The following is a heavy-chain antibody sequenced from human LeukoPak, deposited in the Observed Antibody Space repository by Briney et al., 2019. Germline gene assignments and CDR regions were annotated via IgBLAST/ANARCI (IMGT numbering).Heavy chain of an antibody. CDR1: GGSFSGYY. D-gene: IGHD2-15*01. V-gene: IGHV4-34*01. J-gene: IGHJ3*02. CDR3: ASRSSGGSWNPWGGENDAFDI. CDR2: INHSGST. Sequence: SEILSLTCAVSGGSFSGYYWSWIRQPPGKGLEWIGEINHSGSTNYNPSLKSRVTISVDTSTNRFSLKPSSVPAADPAVYYCASRSSGGSWNPWGGENDAFDIWGQGTMVTVSS.